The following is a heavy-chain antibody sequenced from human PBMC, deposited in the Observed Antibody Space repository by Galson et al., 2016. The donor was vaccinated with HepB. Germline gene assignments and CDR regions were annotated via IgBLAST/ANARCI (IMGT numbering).Heavy chain of an antibody. J-gene: IGHJ4*02. D-gene: IGHD6-19*01. Sequence: SLRLSCAGSGFTFSSYWMTWVRQAPGKGLEWVANINRDGSVTHYVDSVEGRFTISRDNAKNSLFLQMNSLRVEDTAVYYCARERTTGDSSAWYDARDYWGQGTPFTSSS. CDR2: INRDGSVT. V-gene: IGHV3-7*01. CDR1: GFTFSSYW. CDR3: ARERTTGDSSAWYDARDY.